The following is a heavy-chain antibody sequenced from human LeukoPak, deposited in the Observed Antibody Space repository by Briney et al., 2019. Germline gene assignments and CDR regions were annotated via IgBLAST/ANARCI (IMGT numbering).Heavy chain of an antibody. Sequence: GEPLQTSCKGSGSSFTSYWIGWGRQMPGKGLGWRGIIYPGDSDTNYSPSLQGEVTISADKSISTAYLQWSSLKASDTAMYYCARHAGSQLSGYDFSYYYGMDVWGQGTTVTVSS. V-gene: IGHV5-51*01. J-gene: IGHJ6*02. CDR2: IYPGDSDT. CDR3: ARHAGSQLSGYDFSYYYGMDV. D-gene: IGHD5-12*01. CDR1: GSSFTSYW.